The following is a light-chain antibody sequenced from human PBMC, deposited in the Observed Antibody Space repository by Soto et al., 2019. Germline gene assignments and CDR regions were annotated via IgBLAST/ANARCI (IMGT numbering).Light chain of an antibody. V-gene: IGKV2-24*01. J-gene: IGKJ1*01. Sequence: VLTQTPLSSPVTLGQPASISCRSSQSLVYSDGNTYLSWLQQRPGQPPRLLIYQVSNRFSGVPERFSGSGAGTDVTLTISRVEAEDVAVYSCIQFSHFPRTFGQGTKVEIK. CDR1: QSLVYSDGNTY. CDR3: IQFSHFPRT. CDR2: QVS.